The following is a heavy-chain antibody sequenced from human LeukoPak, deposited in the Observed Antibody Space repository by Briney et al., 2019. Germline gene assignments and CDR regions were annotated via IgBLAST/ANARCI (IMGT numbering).Heavy chain of an antibody. D-gene: IGHD6-19*01. Sequence: PGGSLRLSCAASGFAFSSYWMHWVRQPPGKGLLWVSRITSDGSITRYADSVKGRFTISRDNAKNSLYLQMNSLRAEDTAVYYCARDDSSGWSPTYYDYWGQGTLVTVSS. V-gene: IGHV3-74*01. CDR3: ARDDSSGWSPTYYDY. CDR1: GFAFSSYW. J-gene: IGHJ4*02. CDR2: ITSDGSIT.